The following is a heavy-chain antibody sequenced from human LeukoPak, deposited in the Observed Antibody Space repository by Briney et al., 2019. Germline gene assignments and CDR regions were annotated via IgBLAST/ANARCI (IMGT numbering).Heavy chain of an antibody. J-gene: IGHJ4*02. D-gene: IGHD6-25*01. CDR3: ARERTPGSGYGVDY. Sequence: GASVKVSCKASVYTFTGYYMHWVRQPTGQGLEWMGWINPNINGTNNAQKFQGRVTLPRDRSISTAYMELSRLRSDGTAVYGCARERTPGSGYGVDYWGQGTVVTVSS. CDR2: INPNINGT. V-gene: IGHV1-2*02. CDR1: VYTFTGYY.